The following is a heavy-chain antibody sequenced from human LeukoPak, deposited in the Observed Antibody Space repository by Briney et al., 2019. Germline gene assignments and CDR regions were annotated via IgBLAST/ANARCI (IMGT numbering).Heavy chain of an antibody. CDR3: ARDATLVAVAGTLDY. D-gene: IGHD6-19*01. V-gene: IGHV4-34*01. Sequence: SETLSLTCAVYSGSFSGYYWSWIRQPPGKGLEWIGEINDSGSVNCNPSLKNRVTLSVDTSKNQFSLRLSSVAAADTAVYYCARDATLVAVAGTLDYWGQGTLVTVSS. CDR2: INDSGSV. J-gene: IGHJ4*02. CDR1: SGSFSGYY.